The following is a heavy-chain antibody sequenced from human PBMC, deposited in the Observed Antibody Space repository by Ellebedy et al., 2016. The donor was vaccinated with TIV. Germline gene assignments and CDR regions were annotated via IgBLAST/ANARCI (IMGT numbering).Heavy chain of an antibody. J-gene: IGHJ6*02. Sequence: AASVKVSCKTSGGSFHNYAISWVRQAPGQGLEWMGGIIPIFGTGNSAKKFKGRVTITADESTSTAYMELSSLRSEDTAVYYCARAVMVPSYYGLDVWGQGTPVIVS. CDR2: IIPIFGTG. CDR3: ARAVMVPSYYGLDV. CDR1: GGSFHNYA. V-gene: IGHV1-69*13. D-gene: IGHD3-10*01.